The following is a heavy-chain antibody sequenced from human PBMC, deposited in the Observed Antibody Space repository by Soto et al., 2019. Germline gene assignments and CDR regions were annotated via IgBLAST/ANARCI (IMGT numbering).Heavy chain of an antibody. V-gene: IGHV3-30*18. CDR3: AKDQGLRSRDGYNPDY. J-gene: IGHJ4*02. CDR1: GFTLDNYG. D-gene: IGHD2-2*01. Sequence: GGSLRLSCAASGFTLDNYGMHWVRQAPGKGLDWVAVISYDGSLNFYGDSVKGRFTISRDNSKNTLYLQMNSLRTADTAVYYCAKDQGLRSRDGYNPDYWGQGTLVTVSS. CDR2: ISYDGSLN.